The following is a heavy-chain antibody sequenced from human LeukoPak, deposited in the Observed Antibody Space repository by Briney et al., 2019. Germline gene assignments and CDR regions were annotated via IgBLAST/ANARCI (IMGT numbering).Heavy chain of an antibody. J-gene: IGHJ4*02. CDR1: GFTFSSDS. D-gene: IGHD6-6*01. V-gene: IGHV3-21*01. CDR3: ARGASSSSRLDY. Sequence: GGSLRLSCAASGFTFSSDSMNWVRQAPGKGLEWVSSISSSGSYIYYADSVKGRFTISRDNAKNSLYLQMNSLRAEDTAVYYCARGASSSSRLDYWGQGTLVTVSS. CDR2: ISSSGSYI.